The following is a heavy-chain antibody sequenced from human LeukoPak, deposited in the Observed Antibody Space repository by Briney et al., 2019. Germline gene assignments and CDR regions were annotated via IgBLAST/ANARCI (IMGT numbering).Heavy chain of an antibody. J-gene: IGHJ4*02. V-gene: IGHV3-21*04. CDR2: ISSSSSYI. Sequence: KTGGSLRLSCAASGFTFSSYSMNWVRQAPGKGLEWVSSISSSSSYIYYADSVKGRFTISRDNAKNSLYLQMNSLRAEDTAVYYCAKDGGVAARQFDYWGQGTLVTVSS. D-gene: IGHD6-6*01. CDR1: GFTFSSYS. CDR3: AKDGGVAARQFDY.